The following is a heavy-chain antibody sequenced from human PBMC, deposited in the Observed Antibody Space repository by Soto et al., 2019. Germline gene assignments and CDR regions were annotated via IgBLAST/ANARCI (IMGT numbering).Heavy chain of an antibody. CDR1: GFTFSSYA. Sequence: GGSLRLSCAASGFTFSSYAMSWVRQAPGKGLEWVSAISGSGGSTYYADSVKGRFTISRDNSKNTLYLQMNSLRAEDTAVYYCAKNIGSGYYYYGMDVWGQGTTVTSP. V-gene: IGHV3-23*01. CDR2: ISGSGGST. CDR3: AKNIGSGYYYYGMDV. J-gene: IGHJ6*02.